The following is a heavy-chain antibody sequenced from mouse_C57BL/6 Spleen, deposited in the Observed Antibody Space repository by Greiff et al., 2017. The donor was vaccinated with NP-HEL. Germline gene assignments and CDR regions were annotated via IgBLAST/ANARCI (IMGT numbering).Heavy chain of an antibody. J-gene: IGHJ2*01. CDR1: GYTFTDYY. V-gene: IGHV1-26*01. D-gene: IGHD1-1*01. CDR2: INPNNGGT. CDR3: ARSDYYGSSQYYFDY. Sequence: EVQLQQSGPELVKPGASVKISCKASGYTFTDYYMNWVKQSHGKSLEWIGDINPNNGGTSYNQKFKGKATLTVDKSSSTAYMELRSLTSEDSAVYYCARSDYYGSSQYYFDYWGQGTTLTVSS.